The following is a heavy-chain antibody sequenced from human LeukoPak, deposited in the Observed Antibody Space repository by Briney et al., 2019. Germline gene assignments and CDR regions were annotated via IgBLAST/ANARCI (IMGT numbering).Heavy chain of an antibody. V-gene: IGHV1-46*01. CDR1: GYTFTSYY. CDR2: INPSGGST. CDR3: ARGKVPQPGFWSGYLVRYNWFDP. Sequence: ASVKVTRKASGYTFTSYYMHWVRQAPGQGLEWMGIINPSGGSTSYAQKFQGRVTMTRDTSTSTVYMELSSLRSEDTAVYYCARGKVPQPGFWSGYLVRYNWFDPWGQGTLVTVSS. D-gene: IGHD3-3*01. J-gene: IGHJ5*02.